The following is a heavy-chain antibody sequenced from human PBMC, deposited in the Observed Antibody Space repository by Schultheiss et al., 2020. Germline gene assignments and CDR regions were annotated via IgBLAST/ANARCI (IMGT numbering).Heavy chain of an antibody. CDR3: AKVGNYYDSSGPDAFDI. D-gene: IGHD3-22*01. CDR2: ISYDGSSK. CDR1: EFTFSSYG. J-gene: IGHJ3*02. Sequence: GASLKISCAASEFTFSSYGMHWVRQAPGKGLEWLAVISYDGSSKYYADSVKGRFTISRDNSKNTLYLQMNSLRAEDTAVYYCAKVGNYYDSSGPDAFDIWGQGTMVTVSS. V-gene: IGHV3-30*18.